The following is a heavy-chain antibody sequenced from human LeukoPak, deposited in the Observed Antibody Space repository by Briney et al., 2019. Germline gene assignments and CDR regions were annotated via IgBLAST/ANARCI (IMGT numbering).Heavy chain of an antibody. Sequence: GGSLRLSCAASGFTFSSYGMHWVRQAPGKGLEWVAVIWYDGSNKYYADSVKGRFTISRDNSKNTLYLQMNSLRAEGTAVYYCARGQLGLHYFDYWGQGTLVTVSS. J-gene: IGHJ4*02. V-gene: IGHV3-33*01. D-gene: IGHD6-13*01. CDR3: ARGQLGLHYFDY. CDR1: GFTFSSYG. CDR2: IWYDGSNK.